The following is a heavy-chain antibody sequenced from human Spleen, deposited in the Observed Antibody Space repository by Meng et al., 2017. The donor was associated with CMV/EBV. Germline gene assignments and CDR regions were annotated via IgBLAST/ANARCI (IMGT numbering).Heavy chain of an antibody. J-gene: IGHJ4*02. D-gene: IGHD2-2*01. CDR2: ITHGGST. CDR1: SGSFSAYR. CDR3: ARGRDVVETSAVEEPPTGHHFDY. Sequence: SETLSLTCGVSSGSFSAYRWSWIRQPPGKGLEWIGEITHGGSTKYNPSLKSRVTISVDTSKNQFSLRLRSVTAADTAVYFCARGRDVVETSAVEEPPTGHHFDYWGQGTLVTVSS. V-gene: IGHV4-34*01.